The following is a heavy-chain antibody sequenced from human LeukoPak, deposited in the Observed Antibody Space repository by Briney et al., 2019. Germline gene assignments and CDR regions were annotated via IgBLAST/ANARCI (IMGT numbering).Heavy chain of an antibody. CDR3: ARRDSYMDV. Sequence: PSETLSLTCNVSGASIISYYWSWLRQPPGKGLEWIGYIYASGITHYNPSLKSRVTISIDTSKSQFSLKLSSVTAADTAVYYCARRDSYMDVWGKGTTVTVSS. CDR1: GASIISYY. CDR2: IYASGIT. V-gene: IGHV4-4*09. J-gene: IGHJ6*03.